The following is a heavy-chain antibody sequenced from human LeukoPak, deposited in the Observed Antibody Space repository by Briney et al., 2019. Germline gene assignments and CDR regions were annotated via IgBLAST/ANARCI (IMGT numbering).Heavy chain of an antibody. CDR1: GFTFSSYW. J-gene: IGHJ4*02. V-gene: IGHV3-7*01. Sequence: PGGSLRLSCAASGFTFSSYWMSWVRQAPGKGLEWVANIKQDGSEKYYVDSVKGRFTISRDNAKNSLYLQMNSLRAEDTAVYYCARGTSSSWSYYFDYWGQGTLVTVSS. CDR3: ARGTSSSWSYYFDY. D-gene: IGHD6-13*01. CDR2: IKQDGSEK.